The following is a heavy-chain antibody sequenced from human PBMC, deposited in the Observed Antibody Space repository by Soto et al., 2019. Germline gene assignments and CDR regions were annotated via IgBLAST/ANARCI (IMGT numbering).Heavy chain of an antibody. CDR3: ARDSSGYYIRYFGC. V-gene: IGHV6-1*01. CDR2: TYYRSQWFA. J-gene: IGHJ1*01. CDR1: GDSVSSNSAA. Sequence: SQTLSLTCAISGDSVSSNSAAWNWIRQSPSRGLEWLGRTYYRSQWFADYAESVKSRISITPDTSKNQFSLQLNSMTPEDTAVYYCARDSSGYYIRYFGCWGEGTVVTVSS. D-gene: IGHD3-22*01.